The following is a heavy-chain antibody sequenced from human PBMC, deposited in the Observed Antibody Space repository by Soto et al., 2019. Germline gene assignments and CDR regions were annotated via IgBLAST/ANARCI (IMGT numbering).Heavy chain of an antibody. CDR2: ISWNRGSI. D-gene: IGHD6-19*01. J-gene: IGHJ4*02. CDR3: AKDRAVAGRPFDY. Sequence: EVQLVESGGGLVQPGRSLRLSCAASGFTFDDYAMHWVRQAPGKGLEWVSGISWNRGSIGYADSVKGRFTISRDNAQNSLYLQMNSLRAEDTALYYCAKDRAVAGRPFDYWGQGTLVTVSS. CDR1: GFTFDDYA. V-gene: IGHV3-9*01.